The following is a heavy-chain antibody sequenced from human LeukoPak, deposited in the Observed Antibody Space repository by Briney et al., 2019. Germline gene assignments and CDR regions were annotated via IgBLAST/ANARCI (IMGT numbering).Heavy chain of an antibody. CDR2: ISGSGDTT. V-gene: IGHV3-23*01. CDR3: AKFSGSGSSYPYNH. Sequence: PGGSLRLSCAASGFTFSSYAMSWVRQAPGKGLEWVSFISGSGDTTYYADSVKGRFTISRDTSKNTQYLQMNSLRVEDSAVYYCAKFSGSGSSYPYNHWGQGTLVTVSS. D-gene: IGHD3-10*01. CDR1: GFTFSSYA. J-gene: IGHJ5*02.